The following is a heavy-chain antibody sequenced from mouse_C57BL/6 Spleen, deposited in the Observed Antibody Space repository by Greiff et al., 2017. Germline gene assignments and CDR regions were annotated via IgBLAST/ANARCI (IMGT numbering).Heavy chain of an antibody. CDR3: AREGDYYGSSRFAY. CDR2: ISDGGSYT. D-gene: IGHD1-1*01. CDR1: GFTFSSYA. V-gene: IGHV5-4*01. J-gene: IGHJ3*01. Sequence: EVQLVESGGGLVKPGGSLKLSCAASGFTFSSYAMSWVRQTPEKRLEWVATISDGGSYTYYPDNVKGRFTISRDNAKNNLYLQMSRLKSEDTAVYYCAREGDYYGSSRFAYWGQGTLVTVSA.